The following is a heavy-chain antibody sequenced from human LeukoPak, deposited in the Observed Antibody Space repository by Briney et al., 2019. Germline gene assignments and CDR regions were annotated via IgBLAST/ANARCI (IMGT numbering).Heavy chain of an antibody. J-gene: IGHJ3*01. D-gene: IGHD3-22*01. CDR1: GYTFTGYY. CDR2: INPNSGST. V-gene: IGHV1-2*02. CDR3: ARGGDYYDSSGYSDDAFDL. Sequence: ASVKVSCKASGYTFTGYYIHWVRQAPGQGLEWMGWINPNSGSTNYAQKFQGRVTMTRDTSIRTAYMELSRLRSDDTAVYYCARGGDYYDSSGYSDDAFDLWGQGTMVTVSS.